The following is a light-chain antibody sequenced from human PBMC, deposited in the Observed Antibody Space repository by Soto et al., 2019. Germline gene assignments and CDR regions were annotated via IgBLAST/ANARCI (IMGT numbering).Light chain of an antibody. CDR1: SSNIGADYD. J-gene: IGLJ1*01. CDR3: QTYDRSMSGYV. CDR2: ANT. Sequence: QSVLTQPPSVSGAPGQTITISCTGSSSNIGADYDVHWYQQLPGIAPKLVIYANTNRPSGVPDRFSGSRSGTSASLAITGPQADDEADYYCQTYDRSMSGYVFGTGTKVTVL. V-gene: IGLV1-40*01.